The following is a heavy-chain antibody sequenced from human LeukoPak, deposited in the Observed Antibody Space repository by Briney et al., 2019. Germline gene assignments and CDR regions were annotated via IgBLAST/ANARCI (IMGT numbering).Heavy chain of an antibody. CDR3: ARGRAPMVRGVISFDY. Sequence: ASVKVSCKSSGYTFTSYDINWVRQAPGQGLEWMGWMNPNSGNTGYAQKFQGRVTMTRNTSISTAYMELSSLRSEDTAVYYCARGRAPMVRGVISFDYWGQGTLVTVSS. CDR1: GYTFTSYD. V-gene: IGHV1-8*01. D-gene: IGHD3-10*01. CDR2: MNPNSGNT. J-gene: IGHJ4*02.